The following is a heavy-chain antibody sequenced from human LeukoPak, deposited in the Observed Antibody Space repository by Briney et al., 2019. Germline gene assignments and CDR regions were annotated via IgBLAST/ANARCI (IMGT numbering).Heavy chain of an antibody. CDR3: ARTLGIAANDGMDV. D-gene: IGHD6-13*01. J-gene: IGHJ6*02. V-gene: IGHV3-7*03. CDR1: GFTFSSYW. Sequence: GGSLRLSCAASGFTFSSYWMSWVRQAPGKGLEWVANIKQDGSEKYYVDSVKGRFTISRDNAKNSLYLQMNSLRAEDTAVYYCARTLGIAANDGMDVWGQGTTVTVSS. CDR2: IKQDGSEK.